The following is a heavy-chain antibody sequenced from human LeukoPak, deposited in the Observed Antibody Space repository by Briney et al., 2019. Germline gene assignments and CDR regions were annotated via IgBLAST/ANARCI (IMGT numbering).Heavy chain of an antibody. CDR1: GGTFSTSA. CDR2: IFPIFKTV. CDR3: ARVYLAGAFDV. D-gene: IGHD2-21*01. Sequence: ASVKVSWKASGGTFSTSAISWVRQAPGQGLEWMGSIFPIFKTVNYAENFQGRVTITADESTSIAYMDLSSLRSEDTAMYYCARVYLAGAFDVWGQGTLVTVSS. J-gene: IGHJ3*01. V-gene: IGHV1-69*13.